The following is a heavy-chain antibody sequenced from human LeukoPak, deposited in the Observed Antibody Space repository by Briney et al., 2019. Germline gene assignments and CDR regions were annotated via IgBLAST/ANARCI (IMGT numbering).Heavy chain of an antibody. Sequence: PGGSLRLSCAASGFTFNSYGMHWVRQAPGKGLEWVALIWYDGTNKYYADSWKGRCTISRDSAKSTLYLQMNNLRAEDTAVYYCARGPYYYDISCSPRGDYWGQGTLVTVSS. CDR2: IWYDGTNK. J-gene: IGHJ4*02. V-gene: IGHV3-33*01. CDR1: GFTFNSYG. CDR3: ARGPYYYDISCSPRGDY. D-gene: IGHD3-22*01.